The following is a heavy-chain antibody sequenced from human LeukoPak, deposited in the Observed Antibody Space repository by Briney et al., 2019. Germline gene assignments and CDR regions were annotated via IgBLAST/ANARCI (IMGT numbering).Heavy chain of an antibody. J-gene: IGHJ4*02. CDR2: ISGSSSYT. CDR3: VRAVSVSSYYFDC. CDR1: GFTFSDYY. D-gene: IGHD5/OR15-5a*01. V-gene: IGHV3-11*05. Sequence: KAGGSLRLSCAASGFTFSDYYMSWIRQAPGKGLEWISYISGSSSYTNYVDSVKGRFTISRDNTKNSLYLQMNSLRAEDTAVYYCVRAVSVSSYYFDCWGQGTLVTVSS.